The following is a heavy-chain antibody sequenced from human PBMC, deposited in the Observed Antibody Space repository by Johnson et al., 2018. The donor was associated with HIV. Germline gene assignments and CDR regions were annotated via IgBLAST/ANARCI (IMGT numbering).Heavy chain of an antibody. CDR3: AKGASGSQRRGAFHI. CDR1: VFTFSNYA. J-gene: IGHJ3*02. V-gene: IGHV3-30*04. D-gene: IGHD1-26*01. Sequence: QVQLVESGGGVVQPGRSLRLACAASVFTFSNYAMHWVRQAPGKGLEWVAVISYDGSNKYYADSVEGRFTISRDNSKNTLYLQMNSLRAEDTAVYYCAKGASGSQRRGAFHIWGQGTMVTVSS. CDR2: ISYDGSNK.